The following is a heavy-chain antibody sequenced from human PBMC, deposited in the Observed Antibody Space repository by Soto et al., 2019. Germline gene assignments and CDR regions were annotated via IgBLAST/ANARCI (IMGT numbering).Heavy chain of an antibody. CDR1: GFTVISYA. J-gene: IGHJ6*02. CDR2: TIGRGGSR. Sequence: GESLTLSCAVSGFTVISYAISWVRQAPGEGLEWDSATIGRGGSRYGAVSVMGRLTNYRDNFKNTLNLQMDSLRGEDTVVYSCAKSWHVGWIQLWEGRQREYFYGMDVWGQGTTVTVSS. V-gene: IGHV3-23*01. D-gene: IGHD5-18*01. CDR3: AKSWHVGWIQLWEGRQREYFYGMDV.